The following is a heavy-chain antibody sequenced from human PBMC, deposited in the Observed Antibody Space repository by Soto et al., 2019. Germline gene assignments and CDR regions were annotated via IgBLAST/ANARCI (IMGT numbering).Heavy chain of an antibody. CDR1: GGSISSYY. D-gene: IGHD5-12*01. Sequence: SETLSLTCTVGGGSISSYYWSWIRQPPGKGLEWIGYIYYSGSTNYNPSLKSRVTISVDTSKNQFSLKLSSVTAADTAVYYCARRNSGYDYHWFDPWGQGTLVTVSS. V-gene: IGHV4-59*01. J-gene: IGHJ5*02. CDR3: ARRNSGYDYHWFDP. CDR2: IYYSGST.